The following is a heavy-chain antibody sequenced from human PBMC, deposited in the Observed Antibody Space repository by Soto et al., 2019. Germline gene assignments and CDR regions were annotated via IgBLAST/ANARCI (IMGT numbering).Heavy chain of an antibody. CDR3: ASLGDYYDSSGYYYTYFDY. J-gene: IGHJ4*02. CDR1: GGTFSSYA. CDR2: IIPIFGTA. Sequence: QVQLVQSGAEVKQPGSSVKVSCKASGGTFSSYAISWVRQAPGQGLEWMGGIIPIFGTANYAQKFQGRVTITADESTSTAYMELSSLRSEDTAVYYCASLGDYYDSSGYYYTYFDYWGQGTLVTVSS. D-gene: IGHD3-22*01. V-gene: IGHV1-69*01.